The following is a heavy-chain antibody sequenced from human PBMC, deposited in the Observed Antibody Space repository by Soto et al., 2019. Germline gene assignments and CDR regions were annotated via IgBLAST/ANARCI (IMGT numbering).Heavy chain of an antibody. J-gene: IGHJ4*02. CDR1: GGSISSSSYY. V-gene: IGHV4-39*01. CDR2: IYYSGST. CDR3: ARLILEWSPFDY. D-gene: IGHD3-3*01. Sequence: SETLSLTGTVSGGSISSSSYYWGWIRQPPGKGLEWIGSIYYSGSTYYNPSLKSRVTISVDTSKNQFSLKLSSVTAADTAVYYCARLILEWSPFDYWGQGTLVTVS.